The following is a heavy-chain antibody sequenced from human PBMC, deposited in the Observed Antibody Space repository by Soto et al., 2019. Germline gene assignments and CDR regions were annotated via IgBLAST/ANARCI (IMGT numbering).Heavy chain of an antibody. CDR1: GDSVSSSDFY. V-gene: IGHV4-61*08. CDR3: ARVSKLVAPKDGQSAYFYAMDV. CDR2: VYSTGTT. D-gene: IGHD6-6*01. J-gene: IGHJ6*02. Sequence: QVLLRESGPGLVKPSETLALTCAVSGDSVSSSDFYWTWIRQPPGKPLEWLGYVYSTGTTNYSPSLKSRVDMSVDTSENQFSLKVRSVTAADAAVYFCARVSKLVAPKDGQSAYFYAMDVWGPGTTVTVSS.